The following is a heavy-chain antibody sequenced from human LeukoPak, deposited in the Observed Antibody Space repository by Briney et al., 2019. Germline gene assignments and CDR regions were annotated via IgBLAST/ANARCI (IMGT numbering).Heavy chain of an antibody. Sequence: GGSLRLSCAASGFTFSSYSMNWVRQAPGKGLEWVSSISSSSSYIYYADSVKGRFTISRDNAKNSLYLQMNSLRAEDTAVYYCARANKGRQWLDYWGQGNLVTVSS. D-gene: IGHD6-19*01. J-gene: IGHJ4*02. V-gene: IGHV3-21*01. CDR3: ARANKGRQWLDY. CDR1: GFTFSSYS. CDR2: ISSSSSYI.